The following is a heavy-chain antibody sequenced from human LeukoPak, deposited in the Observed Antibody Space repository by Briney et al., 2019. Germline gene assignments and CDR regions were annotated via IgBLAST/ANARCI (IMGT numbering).Heavy chain of an antibody. CDR1: GFAFSSYA. J-gene: IGHJ4*02. Sequence: PGGSLRLSCAASGFAFSSYAMSWVRQAPGKGLEWVSAISGNGGSTYYADSVKGRFTISRDNSKNTLYLQMNSLRAEDTAVYYCAKEPYSSSWTTPVFDYWGQGTLVTVSS. D-gene: IGHD6-13*01. CDR2: ISGNGGST. V-gene: IGHV3-23*01. CDR3: AKEPYSSSWTTPVFDY.